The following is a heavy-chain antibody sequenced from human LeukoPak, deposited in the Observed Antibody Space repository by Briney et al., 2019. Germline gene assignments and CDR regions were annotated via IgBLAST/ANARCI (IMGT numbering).Heavy chain of an antibody. D-gene: IGHD4-17*01. CDR3: AREDTVTRVLDY. CDR2: INHSGST. J-gene: IGHJ4*02. Sequence: SETLSLTCAVYGGSSSGYYWSWLRQPPGKGLEWIGEINHSGSTNYDPSLKSRVTISVDTSKNQFSLKLSSVTAADTAVCYCAREDTVTRVLDYWGQGTLVTVSS. CDR1: GGSSSGYY. V-gene: IGHV4-34*01.